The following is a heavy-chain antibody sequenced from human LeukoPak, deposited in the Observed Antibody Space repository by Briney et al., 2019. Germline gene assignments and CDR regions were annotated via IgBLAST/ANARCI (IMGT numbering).Heavy chain of an antibody. CDR1: RFTFSSYS. Sequence: PGGSLRLSCAASRFTFSSYSMHWVRQAPGKGLEWVPSISSSSSYIYYADSVKGRFTISRDNAKNSLYLQMNSLRAENTAVYYCARARYSSSSDSNFHPRLFDYWGQGTLVTVSS. V-gene: IGHV3-21*01. CDR3: ARARYSSSSDSNFHPRLFDY. CDR2: ISSSSSYI. J-gene: IGHJ4*02. D-gene: IGHD6-13*01.